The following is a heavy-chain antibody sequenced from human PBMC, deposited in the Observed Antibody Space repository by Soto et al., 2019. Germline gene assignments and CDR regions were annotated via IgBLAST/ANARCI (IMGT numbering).Heavy chain of an antibody. CDR2: IGLRSVI. CDR1: GFSFSTYS. J-gene: IGHJ6*02. CDR3: GSEGTAWPRAYGLDV. Sequence: GGSLRLSFEASGFSFSTYSMHWVRQAPGRGLEWVSSIGLRSVIYYAASASGRITLSRDNAQNSVSISSNRLRNQDTAAYYCGSEGTAWPRAYGLDVWGQGTTVTVSS. V-gene: IGHV3-21*01. D-gene: IGHD2-21*02.